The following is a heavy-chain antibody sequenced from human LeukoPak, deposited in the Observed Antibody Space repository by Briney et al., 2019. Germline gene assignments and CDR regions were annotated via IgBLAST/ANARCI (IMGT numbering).Heavy chain of an antibody. J-gene: IGHJ4*02. CDR2: INQDGSEK. V-gene: IGHV3-7*01. Sequence: GGSLRLSCAASGFTFSSYWMSWVRQAPGKGLEWVANINQDGSEKYYVASVKGRFTISRENAKNSLYLQINSLRAEDTAVYYCASRGYSYGYSFWGQGTLVTVSS. CDR3: ASRGYSYGYSF. D-gene: IGHD5-18*01. CDR1: GFTFSSYW.